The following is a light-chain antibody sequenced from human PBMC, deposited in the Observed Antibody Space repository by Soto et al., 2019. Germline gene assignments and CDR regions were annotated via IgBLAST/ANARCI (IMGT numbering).Light chain of an antibody. V-gene: IGKV1-5*01. CDR1: QSISSW. CDR3: QQDWT. Sequence: DIQMTQSPSTLSASVGDRVTITCRASQSISSWLAWYQQKPGKAPKLLIYGASNRATGIPDRFSGSGSGTDFTLTISRLEPEDFAVYHCQQDWTFGQGTKVEIK. J-gene: IGKJ1*01. CDR2: GAS.